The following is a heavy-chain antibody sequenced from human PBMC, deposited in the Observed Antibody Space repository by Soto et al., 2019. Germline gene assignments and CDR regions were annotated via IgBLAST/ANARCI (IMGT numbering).Heavy chain of an antibody. CDR3: ARGAPSGSYYVGPLDY. CDR2: IGTAGDT. J-gene: IGHJ4*02. CDR1: GFTFSSYD. Sequence: GGSLRLSCAASGFTFSSYDMHWVRQATGKGLEWVSAIGTAGDTYYPGSVKGRFTISRENAKNSLYLQMNSLRAGDTAVYYCARGAPSGSYYVGPLDYWGQGTLVTVSS. D-gene: IGHD1-26*01. V-gene: IGHV3-13*01.